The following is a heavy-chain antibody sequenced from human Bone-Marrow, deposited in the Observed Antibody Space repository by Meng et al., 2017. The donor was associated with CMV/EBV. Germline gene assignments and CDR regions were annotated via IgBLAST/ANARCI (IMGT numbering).Heavy chain of an antibody. CDR3: ARASRYCSSTSCYRYYFDY. V-gene: IGHV4-34*01. J-gene: IGHJ4*02. Sequence: SETLSLTCAVYGGSFSGYYWSWIRQPPGKGLEWIGEINHSGSTNYNPSLKSRVTISVDTSKNQFSLKLSSVTAADTAVYYCARASRYCSSTSCYRYYFDYWGQGTLVPVSS. CDR2: INHSGST. CDR1: GGSFSGYY. D-gene: IGHD2-2*01.